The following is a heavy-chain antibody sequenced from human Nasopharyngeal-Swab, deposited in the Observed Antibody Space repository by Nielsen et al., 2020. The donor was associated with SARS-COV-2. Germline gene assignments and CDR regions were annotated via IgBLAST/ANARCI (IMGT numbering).Heavy chain of an antibody. CDR3: ARKKQLVRPFDY. CDR2: LNPNTGVA. Sequence: ASVKVSCKTSGDTFSDYFLHWVREDPGQGLEGRGRLNPNTGVANYAQKFQGRVTMTRDTSLSTGYMELSSLRSDDAAVYYCARKKQLVRPFDYWGQGTLVTVSS. CDR1: GDTFSDYF. J-gene: IGHJ4*02. V-gene: IGHV1-2*06. D-gene: IGHD6-13*01.